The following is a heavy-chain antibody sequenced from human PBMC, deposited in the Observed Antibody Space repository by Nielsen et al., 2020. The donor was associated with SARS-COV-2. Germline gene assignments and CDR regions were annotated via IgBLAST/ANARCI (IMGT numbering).Heavy chain of an antibody. CDR3: ARSVSPYSDFWRGYYSPALPNYYYYYYMDV. Sequence: SVKVSCKVSGGTFSSHAISWVRQAPGQGLEWMGGIIPILGTTNYAQNFQGRVTITADESTNTAYMELRSLRSEDTAVFYCARSVSPYSDFWRGYYSPALPNYYYYYYMDVWGKGTTVTVSS. J-gene: IGHJ6*03. CDR1: GGTFSSHA. CDR2: IIPILGTT. D-gene: IGHD3-3*01. V-gene: IGHV1-69*13.